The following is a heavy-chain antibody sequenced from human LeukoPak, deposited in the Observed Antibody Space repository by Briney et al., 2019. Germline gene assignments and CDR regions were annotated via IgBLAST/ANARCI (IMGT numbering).Heavy chain of an antibody. J-gene: IGHJ6*02. D-gene: IGHD4-17*01. CDR3: ARDLNYGGDYYYYGMDV. CDR2: IYYSGST. V-gene: IGHV4-61*01. CDR1: GGSVSSGSYY. Sequence: PSETLSLTCTVSGGSVSSGSYYWSWIRQPPGKGLEWIGYIYYSGSTNYNPSLKSRVTISADTSKNQFSLKLSSVTAADTAVYYCARDLNYGGDYYYYGMDVWGQGTTVTVSS.